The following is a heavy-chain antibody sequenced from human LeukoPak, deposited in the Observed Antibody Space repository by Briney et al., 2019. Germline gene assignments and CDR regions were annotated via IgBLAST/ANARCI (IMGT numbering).Heavy chain of an antibody. Sequence: SETLSLTCAVYGGSFSGYYWSWIRQPPGKGLEWIGEINHSGSTNYNPSLKSRVTISVDTSKNQFSLKLSSVTAADTAVYYCANLKAPYDYVWGSYPPGYWGQGTLVTVPS. J-gene: IGHJ4*02. D-gene: IGHD3-16*02. CDR1: GGSFSGYY. V-gene: IGHV4-34*01. CDR2: INHSGST. CDR3: ANLKAPYDYVWGSYPPGY.